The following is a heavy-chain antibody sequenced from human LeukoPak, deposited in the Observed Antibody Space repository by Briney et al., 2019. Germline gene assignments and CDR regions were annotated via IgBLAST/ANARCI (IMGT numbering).Heavy chain of an antibody. V-gene: IGHV1-8*03. Sequence: ASVKVSCKASGYTFTSYDINWVRQATGQGLEWMGWMNPNSGNTGYAQKFQGRVTITRNTSISTAYMELSSLRSEDTAVYYCARGATVTTEVFDYWGQGTLVTVSS. CDR3: ARGATVTTEVFDY. J-gene: IGHJ4*02. CDR1: GYTFTSYD. D-gene: IGHD4-11*01. CDR2: MNPNSGNT.